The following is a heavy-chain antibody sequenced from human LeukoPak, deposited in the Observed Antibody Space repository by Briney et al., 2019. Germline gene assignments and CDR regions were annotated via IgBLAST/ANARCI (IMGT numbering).Heavy chain of an antibody. D-gene: IGHD6-6*01. CDR2: ISYSGNT. V-gene: IGHV4-59*01. CDR1: GGSISNYY. Sequence: PSQTLSLTCTVSGGSISNYYWSWIRQPPGKGLEWIGYISYSGNTNYSPSLKSRVTISVDTSKNQFSLKLSSVTAADTAVYYCARGRTYRSSSWFDPWGQGTLVTVSS. CDR3: ARGRTYRSSSWFDP. J-gene: IGHJ5*02.